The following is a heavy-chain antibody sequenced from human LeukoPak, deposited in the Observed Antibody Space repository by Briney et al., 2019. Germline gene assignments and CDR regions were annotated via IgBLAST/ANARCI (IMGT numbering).Heavy chain of an antibody. D-gene: IGHD6-19*01. CDR2: INHSGST. CDR3: ARGVSGWFHYFDY. Sequence: SETLSLTCAVYGGSFSGYYWSWIRQPPGKGLEWIGEINHSGSTNYNPSLKSRVTISVDTSKNQFSLKLSSVTAADTAVYYRARGVSGWFHYFDYWGQGTLVTVSS. V-gene: IGHV4-34*01. J-gene: IGHJ4*02. CDR1: GGSFSGYY.